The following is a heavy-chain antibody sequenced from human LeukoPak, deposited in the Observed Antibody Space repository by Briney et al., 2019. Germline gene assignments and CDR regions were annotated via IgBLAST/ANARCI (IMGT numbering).Heavy chain of an antibody. D-gene: IGHD6-19*01. J-gene: IGHJ5*02. V-gene: IGHV3-64*01. CDR2: ISSNGGST. CDR1: GFTFSSYD. CDR3: ARGSSGWYNWFDP. Sequence: GGSLRLSCAASGFTFSSYDMHWVRQAPGKGLEYVSAISSNGGSTYYANSVKGRFTISRDNSTNTLYLQMGSLRAEDMAVYYCARGSSGWYNWFDPWGQGTLVTVSS.